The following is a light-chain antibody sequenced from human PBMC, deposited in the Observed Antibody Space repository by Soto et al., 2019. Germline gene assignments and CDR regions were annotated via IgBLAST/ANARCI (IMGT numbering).Light chain of an antibody. Sequence: EMVLTHSPDTLSFSPLERAPLXSMAGQNIHTNLAWYQQKPGQAPRLLIYGASSRATDIPDRFSGSGSGTDFTLTISRLEPEDFAVYYCQQYGSSPQTFGQGTKV. J-gene: IGKJ1*01. V-gene: IGKV3-20*01. CDR2: GAS. CDR1: QNIHTN. CDR3: QQYGSSPQT.